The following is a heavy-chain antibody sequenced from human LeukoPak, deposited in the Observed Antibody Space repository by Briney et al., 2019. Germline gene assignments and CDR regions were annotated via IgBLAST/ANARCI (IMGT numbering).Heavy chain of an antibody. CDR1: GFTFSSYW. J-gene: IGHJ4*02. Sequence: GGSLRLSCAASGFTFSSYWMSWVRQAPGKGLEWVANIKQDGSEKYYVDSVKGRFTISRDNAKNSLYLQMNSLRAEDTAVYYCARAGDFWSGYHPDQWGQGTLVTVSS. D-gene: IGHD3-3*01. CDR2: IKQDGSEK. V-gene: IGHV3-7*01. CDR3: ARAGDFWSGYHPDQ.